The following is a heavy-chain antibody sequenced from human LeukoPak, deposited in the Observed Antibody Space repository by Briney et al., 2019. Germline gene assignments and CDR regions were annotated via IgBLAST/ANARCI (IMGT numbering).Heavy chain of an antibody. CDR1: GFTFSSYA. CDR3: AKDSLPYLYYDSSGYYPVQDAFDI. J-gene: IGHJ3*02. CDR2: ISGSGGST. Sequence: GGSLRLSCAASGFTFSSYAMSWVRQAPGKGLERVSAISGSGGSTYYADSVKGRFTISRDNSKNTLYLQMNSLRAEDTAVYYCAKDSLPYLYYDSSGYYPVQDAFDIWGQGTMVTVSS. V-gene: IGHV3-23*01. D-gene: IGHD3-22*01.